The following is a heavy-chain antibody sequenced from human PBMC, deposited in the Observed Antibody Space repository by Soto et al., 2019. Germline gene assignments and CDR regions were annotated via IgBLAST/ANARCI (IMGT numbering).Heavy chain of an antibody. D-gene: IGHD2-15*01. CDR1: GFTFSSYA. CDR2: ISGSGGST. V-gene: IGHV3-23*01. J-gene: IGHJ4*02. Sequence: EVQLLEYGGGLVQPGGSLRLSCADSGFTFSSYAMSWVRQAPGKGLEWVSAISGSGGSTYYADSVKGRFTISRDNYKNTLYLQMNSLRAEDTAVYYCAKSVVVVAATPKKKTPTDYLGQGTLVTVSS. CDR3: AKSVVVVAATPKKKTPTDY.